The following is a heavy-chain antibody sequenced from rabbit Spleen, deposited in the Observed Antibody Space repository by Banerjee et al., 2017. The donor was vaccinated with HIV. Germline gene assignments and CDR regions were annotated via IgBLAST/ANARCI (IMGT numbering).Heavy chain of an antibody. J-gene: IGHJ6*01. D-gene: IGHD1-1*01. Sequence: QSLEESGGDLVKPGASLTLTCIASGDPFSGSSYMCWGRQAPGKGLEWIACIDTGSSGFSYFASWAKGRFTISKASSTTVTLQMTSLTAADTATYFCARDTSSSFSSYGMDLWGPGTLVTVS. CDR3: ARDTSSSFSSYGMDL. CDR2: IDTGSSGFS. V-gene: IGHV1S40*01. CDR1: GDPFSGSSY.